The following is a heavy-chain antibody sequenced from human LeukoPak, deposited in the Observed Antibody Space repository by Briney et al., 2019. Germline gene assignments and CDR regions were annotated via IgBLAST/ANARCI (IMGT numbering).Heavy chain of an antibody. CDR2: IYYSGST. J-gene: IGHJ5*02. CDR3: ARRADYGSNGFDP. CDR1: GGSISSYY. Sequence: PSETLSLTCTVSGGSISSYYWSWIRQPPGKGLEWIGYIYYSGSTNYNPSLKSRVTISVDTSKNQFSLKLSSVTAADTAVYYCARRADYGSNGFDPGGQGTLVTVSS. D-gene: IGHD3-10*01. V-gene: IGHV4-59*01.